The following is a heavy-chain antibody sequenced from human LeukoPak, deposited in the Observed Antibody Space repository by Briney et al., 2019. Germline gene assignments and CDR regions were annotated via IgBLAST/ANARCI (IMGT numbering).Heavy chain of an antibody. CDR3: ARVRGVVEAAHSWFDP. J-gene: IGHJ5*02. V-gene: IGHV1-18*01. CDR2: ISTYNGNT. CDR1: GYTFTTYG. Sequence: ASVKVSCKASGYTFTTYGISWVRQAPGQGLEWMGWISTYNGNTNYAQKVQGRVTMTTDISTSTAYMELRTLRSDDTAVYYCARVRGVVEAAHSWFDPWGQGTLVTVSS. D-gene: IGHD2-15*01.